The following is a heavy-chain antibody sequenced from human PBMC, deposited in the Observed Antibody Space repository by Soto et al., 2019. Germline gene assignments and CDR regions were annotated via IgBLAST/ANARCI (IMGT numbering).Heavy chain of an antibody. Sequence: PVGSLRLSCAASGFTFSSYGMHWVRQAPGKGLEWVAVISYDGTNKYYADSVKGRFTISRDNSKNTLYLQMNSLRAEDTAVYYCAKDSYGCNQREFYYYYGMDVWGQGTTVTVSS. J-gene: IGHJ6*02. V-gene: IGHV3-30*18. CDR2: ISYDGTNK. CDR3: AKDSYGCNQREFYYYYGMDV. CDR1: GFTFSSYG. D-gene: IGHD5-18*01.